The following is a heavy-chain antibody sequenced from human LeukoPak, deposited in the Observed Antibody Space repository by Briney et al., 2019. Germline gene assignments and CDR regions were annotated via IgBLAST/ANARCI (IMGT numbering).Heavy chain of an antibody. Sequence: MPSETLSLTCTVSGGSISGSYWSWVRQPPGRGLDYIGYIYYSGTTNYNPSLKSRVTISLNTSKNQFSLKLSSVTAADTAVYYCARGGDILTGYYRFDYWGQGTLVTVSS. D-gene: IGHD3-9*01. J-gene: IGHJ4*02. CDR3: ARGGDILTGYYRFDY. V-gene: IGHV4-59*01. CDR2: IYYSGTT. CDR1: GGSISGSY.